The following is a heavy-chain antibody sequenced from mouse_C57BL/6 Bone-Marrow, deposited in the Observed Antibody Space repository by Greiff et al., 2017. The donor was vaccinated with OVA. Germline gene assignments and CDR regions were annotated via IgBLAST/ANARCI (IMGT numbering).Heavy chain of an antibody. D-gene: IGHD2-3*01. V-gene: IGHV1-26*01. Sequence: VQLQQSGPELVKPGASVKISCKASGYTFTDYYMNWVKQSHGKSLEWIGDINPNNGGTSYNQKFKGKATLTVDKSSSTAYMELRSLTSEDSAVYYCARKEGWLLRNAMDYWGQGTSVTVSS. J-gene: IGHJ4*01. CDR3: ARKEGWLLRNAMDY. CDR1: GYTFTDYY. CDR2: INPNNGGT.